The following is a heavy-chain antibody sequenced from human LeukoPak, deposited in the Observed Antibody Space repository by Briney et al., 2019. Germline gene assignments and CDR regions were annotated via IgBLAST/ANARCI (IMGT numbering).Heavy chain of an antibody. CDR1: GFTFSSYE. CDR3: ARDPGSGSFDY. Sequence: GGSLRLSCAASGFTFSSYEMNWVRQAPGKGLEWVSYISSSGSTMYCADSVKGRFTISRDNAKNSLYLQMNSLRAEDTAVYYCARDPGSGSFDYWGQGTLVTVSS. D-gene: IGHD3-10*01. V-gene: IGHV3-48*03. J-gene: IGHJ4*02. CDR2: ISSSGSTM.